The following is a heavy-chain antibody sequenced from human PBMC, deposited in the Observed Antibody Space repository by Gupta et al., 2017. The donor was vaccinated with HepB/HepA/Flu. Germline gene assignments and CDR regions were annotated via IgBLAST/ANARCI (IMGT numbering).Heavy chain of an antibody. J-gene: IGHJ4*02. CDR2: ISSSGDTI. CDR3: ARDPIRRDGYNYDY. V-gene: IGHV3-11*01. D-gene: IGHD5-24*01. Sequence: QVHLVESGGGLVKPGGSLRLSCAASGFTFSDYYMGWTRQAPGKGLEWISHISSSGDTIYYTDSVKGRFTISRDNAKNSLFLQMNSLVAEDTAVYYCARDPIRRDGYNYDYWGQGTLVTVSS. CDR1: GFTFSDYY.